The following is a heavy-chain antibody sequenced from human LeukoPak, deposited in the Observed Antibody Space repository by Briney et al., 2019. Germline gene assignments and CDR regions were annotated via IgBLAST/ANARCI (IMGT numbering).Heavy chain of an antibody. Sequence: GGSLRLSCTASGFTFRSYWMSWIRQAPGKGLEWVANIKQDGGQIYYVDSVKGRFTISRDNAKNSLFLQMNSLRAEDTAVYYCARDKLVGDSYFEYWGQGTLVTISS. CDR1: GFTFRSYW. D-gene: IGHD1-26*01. V-gene: IGHV3-7*01. J-gene: IGHJ4*02. CDR3: ARDKLVGDSYFEY. CDR2: IKQDGGQI.